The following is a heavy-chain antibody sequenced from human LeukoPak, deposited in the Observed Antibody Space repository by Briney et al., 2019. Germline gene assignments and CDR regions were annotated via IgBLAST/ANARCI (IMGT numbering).Heavy chain of an antibody. CDR3: ARDGPYSSYVQDNWFDP. CDR2: IYYSGST. D-gene: IGHD6-19*01. J-gene: IGHJ5*02. V-gene: IGHV4-39*07. Sequence: SETLSLTCTVSGGSISSSSYYWGWIRQPPGKGLEWIGSIYYSGSTYYNPSLKSRVTISVDTSKNQFSLKLSSVTAADTAVYYCARDGPYSSYVQDNWFDPWGQGTLVTVSS. CDR1: GGSISSSSYY.